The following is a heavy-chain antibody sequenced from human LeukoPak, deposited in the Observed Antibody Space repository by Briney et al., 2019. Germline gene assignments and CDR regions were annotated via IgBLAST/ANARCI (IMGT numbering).Heavy chain of an antibody. CDR1: GDSINNYY. CDR2: VAYSGNS. J-gene: IGHJ5*02. V-gene: IGHV4-59*01. Sequence: SETLSLTCTVSGDSINNYYWSWLRQTPGEGLEWIGFVAYSGNSNYNPSLESRVTISIDTSKNQFSLKLNSVTAVDTAMYYCARVVRGAVTFNRFDPWGQGTLVTVSS. CDR3: ARVVRGAVTFNRFDP. D-gene: IGHD3-10*02.